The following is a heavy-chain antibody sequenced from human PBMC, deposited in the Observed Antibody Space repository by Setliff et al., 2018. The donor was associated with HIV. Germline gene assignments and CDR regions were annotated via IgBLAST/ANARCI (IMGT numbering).Heavy chain of an antibody. CDR3: AREGGMVRGALYYYYYYYMDV. V-gene: IGHV3-20*04. D-gene: IGHD3-10*01. CDR2: INWNGGGT. CDR1: GFTFDDYG. Sequence: GGFLRLSCAASGFTFDDYGMTWVRQAPGKGLEWVSGINWNGGGTGYADSVKGRFTISRDNTKNSLYLQMNSLRAEDTALYYCAREGGMVRGALYYYYYYYMDVWGKGTTVTVSS. J-gene: IGHJ6*03.